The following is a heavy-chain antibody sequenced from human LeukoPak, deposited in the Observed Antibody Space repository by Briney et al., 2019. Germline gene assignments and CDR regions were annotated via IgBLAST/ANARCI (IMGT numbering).Heavy chain of an antibody. J-gene: IGHJ3*02. V-gene: IGHV4-34*01. CDR1: GGSFSGYY. D-gene: IGHD6-6*01. CDR3: ARQLFIAARTEAFDI. Sequence: SETLSLTCAVYGGSFSGYYWSWVRQPPGKGLEWIGEINHSGSTNYNPSLKSRVTISVDTSKNQFSLKLSSVTAADTAVYYCARQLFIAARTEAFDIWGQGTMVTVSS. CDR2: INHSGST.